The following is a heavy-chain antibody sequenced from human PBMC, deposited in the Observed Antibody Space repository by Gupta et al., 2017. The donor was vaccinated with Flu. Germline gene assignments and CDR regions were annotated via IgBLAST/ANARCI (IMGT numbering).Heavy chain of an antibody. D-gene: IGHD2-2*01. CDR1: GFSLSTSGMR. J-gene: IGHJ4*02. CDR3: ARIYCSSTSCYQYYFDY. Sequence: QVTLKESGPALVKPTQTLTLTCTFSGFSLSTSGMRVSWIRQPPGKALEWLARIDWDDDKFYSTSLKTRLTISKDTSKNQVVLTMTNMDPVDTATYYCARIYCSSTSCYQYYFDYWGQGTLVTVSS. V-gene: IGHV2-70*04. CDR2: IDWDDDK.